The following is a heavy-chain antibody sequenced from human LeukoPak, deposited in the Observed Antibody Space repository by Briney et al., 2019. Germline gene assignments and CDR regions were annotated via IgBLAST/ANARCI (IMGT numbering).Heavy chain of an antibody. CDR3: ARGGSYFSRRVLNY. CDR2: INSDGSAT. Sequence: SGGSLRLSCAASGFTFSSYWMHWVRQAPGKGLVWVSRINSDGSATGYADSVKGRFTISRDNAKNTLYLQMNSLRAEDTAVYYCARGGSYFSRRVLNYWGQGTLVTVSS. CDR1: GFTFSSYW. V-gene: IGHV3-74*01. J-gene: IGHJ4*02. D-gene: IGHD1-26*01.